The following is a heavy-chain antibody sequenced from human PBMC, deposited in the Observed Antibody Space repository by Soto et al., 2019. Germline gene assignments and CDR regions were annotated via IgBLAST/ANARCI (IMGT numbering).Heavy chain of an antibody. V-gene: IGHV4-31*03. D-gene: IGHD3-3*01. CDR2: IDGSGYT. CDR3: ARKQAGFFYGIDY. Sequence: PSETLSLTCTVSGGSISTGGYYWSWIRQYPGKGLEWLGYIDGSGYTFYNPSLQSRLTLSMDTSKNQFSLKLSSATAADTAVYFCARKQAGFFYGIDYWGQGPLVTVSS. CDR1: GGSISTGGYY. J-gene: IGHJ4*02.